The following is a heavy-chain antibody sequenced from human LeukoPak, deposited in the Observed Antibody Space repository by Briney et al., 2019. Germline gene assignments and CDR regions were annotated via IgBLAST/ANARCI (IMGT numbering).Heavy chain of an antibody. CDR1: GYTFTRYG. CDR3: AREGYDSSGEDY. D-gene: IGHD3-22*01. V-gene: IGHV1-18*01. J-gene: IGHJ4*02. Sequence: ASVKVSCKASGYTFTRYGISWVRQAPGQGLEWMGWISAYNGNTNYAQKLQGRVTMTTDTYTGPAYMELRSLRSDDTAVYYCAREGYDSSGEDYWGQGTLVTVSS. CDR2: ISAYNGNT.